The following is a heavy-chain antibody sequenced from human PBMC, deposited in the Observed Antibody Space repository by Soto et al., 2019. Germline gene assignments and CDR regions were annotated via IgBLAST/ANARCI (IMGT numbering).Heavy chain of an antibody. Sequence: EEQLVESGGGLVQPGRSLRLSCAASGFTFDEYGMHWVREGPGKGLEWVSGINWNGGEIGYADSVKGRFTISRDNAKNSLYLQMNSLRAEDTALYYCAKDIGLGCEYYYGMDVWGQGTTVTVSS. J-gene: IGHJ6*02. CDR3: AKDIGLGCEYYYGMDV. CDR1: GFTFDEYG. D-gene: IGHD2-15*01. V-gene: IGHV3-9*01. CDR2: INWNGGEI.